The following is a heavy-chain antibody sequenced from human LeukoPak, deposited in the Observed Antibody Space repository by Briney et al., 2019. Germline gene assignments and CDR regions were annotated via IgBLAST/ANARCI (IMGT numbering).Heavy chain of an antibody. V-gene: IGHV3-21*01. D-gene: IGHD2-2*01. Sequence: GGSLRLSCAAAGFTFSIYSMNWVRKAPGKRLEWVSSISSTSSYISYGDSVKGRFTISRDNAKNSLFLQMDSLRAEDTAVYYCAREIVVVPVWGQGTLVTVSS. CDR2: ISSTSSYI. J-gene: IGHJ4*02. CDR3: AREIVVVPV. CDR1: GFTFSIYS.